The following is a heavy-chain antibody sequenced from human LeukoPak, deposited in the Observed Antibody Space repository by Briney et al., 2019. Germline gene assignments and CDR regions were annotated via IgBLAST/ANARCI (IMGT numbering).Heavy chain of an antibody. Sequence: SLCCRASCRAREYYSMDGVPLKKEKGLEWVSGISWNSGSIGYADSVKGRLTISRDNAKPSLYLQMNSLRAEDTALYYCAKDGGSPGITAVAWFDPWGQGTLVTVSS. CDR1: CRAREYYS. D-gene: IGHD6-13*01. CDR2: ISWNSGSI. J-gene: IGHJ5*02. CDR3: AKDGGSPGITAVAWFDP. V-gene: IGHV3-9*01.